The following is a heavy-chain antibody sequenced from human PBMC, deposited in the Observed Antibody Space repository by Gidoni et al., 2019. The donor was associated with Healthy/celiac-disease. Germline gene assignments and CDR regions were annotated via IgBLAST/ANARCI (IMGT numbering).Heavy chain of an antibody. J-gene: IGHJ6*02. D-gene: IGHD6-13*01. CDR1: GFTFRDYA. V-gene: IGHV3-49*03. CDR3: TRVQGHPVGIAAAGTHGMDV. Sequence: EVQLVESGGGLSQPGRSLSLSCTASGFTFRDYAMSWFRQAPGKGLEWVGFIRSKAYGGRTEYAASVKGRFTISRDDSKSIAYLQMNSLKTEDTAVYYCTRVQGHPVGIAAAGTHGMDVWGQGTTVTVSS. CDR2: IRSKAYGGRT.